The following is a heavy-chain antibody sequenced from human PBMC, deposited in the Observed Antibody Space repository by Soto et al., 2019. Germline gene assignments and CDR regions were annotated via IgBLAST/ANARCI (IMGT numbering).Heavy chain of an antibody. CDR1: GFTFSSYG. CDR2: IWYDGSSK. Sequence: GGSLRLSCAASGFTFSSYGMHWVRQAPGKGLEWVAVIWYDGSSKYYADSVKGRFTISRDNSKNTLYLQMNSLRAEDTAVYYCARANIVVVPAKDDAFDIWGQGTMVTVSS. V-gene: IGHV3-33*01. D-gene: IGHD2-2*01. J-gene: IGHJ3*02. CDR3: ARANIVVVPAKDDAFDI.